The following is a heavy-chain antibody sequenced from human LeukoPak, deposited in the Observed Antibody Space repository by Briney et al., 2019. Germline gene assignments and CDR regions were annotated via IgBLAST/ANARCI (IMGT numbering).Heavy chain of an antibody. CDR2: FDPEDDET. CDR1: GYTLTELS. J-gene: IGHJ4*02. Sequence: ASVKVSCKVSGYTLTELSMHWVRQAPGRGLEWMGGFDPEDDETIYAQKFQGRVTMTEDTSTDTAYMELSSLRSEDTAVYYCASFSGYDSPRFDYWGQGTLVTVSS. D-gene: IGHD5-12*01. V-gene: IGHV1-24*01. CDR3: ASFSGYDSPRFDY.